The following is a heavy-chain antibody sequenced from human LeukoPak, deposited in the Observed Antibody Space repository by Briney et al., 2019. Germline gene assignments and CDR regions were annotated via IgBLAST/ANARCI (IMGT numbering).Heavy chain of an antibody. V-gene: IGHV1-3*01. CDR2: INAGNGNT. CDR1: GYTFTSYA. J-gene: IGHJ4*02. Sequence: ASLKVSCKASGYTFTSYAMHWVRQAPGQRLEWMGWINAGNGNTKYSQKFQGRVTITADESTSTAYMELSSLRSEDTAVYYCARARIASVLRFLEWPPLDYWGQGTLVTVSS. D-gene: IGHD3-3*01. CDR3: ARARIASVLRFLEWPPLDY.